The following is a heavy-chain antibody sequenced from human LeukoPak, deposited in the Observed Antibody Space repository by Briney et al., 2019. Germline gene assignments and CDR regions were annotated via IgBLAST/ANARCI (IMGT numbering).Heavy chain of an antibody. D-gene: IGHD3-10*01. Sequence: SGTLSLTCAVYGGSFSGYYWSWIRQPPGKGLEWIGEINHSGSTNYNPSLKSRVTISVDTSKNQFSLKLSSVTAADTAVYYCAREHHRRLWFGARLGMDVWGQGTTVTVSS. CDR3: AREHHRRLWFGARLGMDV. CDR2: INHSGST. CDR1: GGSFSGYY. V-gene: IGHV4-34*01. J-gene: IGHJ6*02.